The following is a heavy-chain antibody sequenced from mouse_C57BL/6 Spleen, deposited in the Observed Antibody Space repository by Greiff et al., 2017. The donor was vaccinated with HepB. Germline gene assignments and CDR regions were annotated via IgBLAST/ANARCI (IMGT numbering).Heavy chain of an antibody. J-gene: IGHJ1*03. CDR3: ARSFLYYYGSSYGWYFDV. CDR1: GYTFTSYW. V-gene: IGHV1-52*01. Sequence: QVQLQQPGAELVRPGSSVKLSCKASGYTFTSYWMHWVKQRPIQGLEWIGNIDPSDSETHYNQKFKDKATLTVDKSSSTAYMQLSSLTSEDSAVYYCARSFLYYYGSSYGWYFDVWGTGTTVTVSS. D-gene: IGHD1-1*01. CDR2: IDPSDSET.